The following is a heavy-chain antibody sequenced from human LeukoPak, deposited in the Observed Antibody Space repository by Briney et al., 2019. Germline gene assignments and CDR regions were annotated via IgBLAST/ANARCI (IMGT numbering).Heavy chain of an antibody. Sequence: GGSLRLSCSTSGFTFPDYALSWVRQAPGKGLEWVSFIRSRSIGGAIEYAASVKGRVAISRDDSKGIAYLQINSLKTEDTGVYYCTRCRYISGYYYMDVWGKGTTVTVSS. CDR2: IRSRSIGGAI. J-gene: IGHJ6*03. CDR3: TRCRYISGYYYMDV. CDR1: GFTFPDYA. V-gene: IGHV3-49*04. D-gene: IGHD5-18*01.